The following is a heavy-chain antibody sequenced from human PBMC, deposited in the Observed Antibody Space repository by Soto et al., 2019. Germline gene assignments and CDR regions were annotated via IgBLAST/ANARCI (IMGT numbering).Heavy chain of an antibody. CDR3: ARDGMVRGVIIQNLDY. Sequence: HPGGSLRLSCAASGFTFSGYAMHWVRQAPGKGLEWVAVISYDGSNKYYADSVKGRFTISRDNSKNTLYLQMNSLRAEDTAVYYCARDGMVRGVIIQNLDYWGQGTLVTVSS. CDR1: GFTFSGYA. D-gene: IGHD3-10*01. CDR2: ISYDGSNK. V-gene: IGHV3-30-3*01. J-gene: IGHJ4*02.